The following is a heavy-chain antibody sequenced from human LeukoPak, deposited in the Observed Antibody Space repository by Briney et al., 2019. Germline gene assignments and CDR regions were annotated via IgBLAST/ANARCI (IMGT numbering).Heavy chain of an antibody. CDR1: GASISSDY. V-gene: IGHV4-59*01. CDR3: ARATSRGYYFDY. D-gene: IGHD3-16*01. CDR2: IYYSGST. J-gene: IGHJ4*02. Sequence: SETLSLTCTVSGASISSDYWSWIRQPPGKGLEWIGYIYYSGSTNYNPSLKSRVTISVDTSKNQFSLKLSSVTAADTAVYYCARATSRGYYFDYWGQGTLVTVSS.